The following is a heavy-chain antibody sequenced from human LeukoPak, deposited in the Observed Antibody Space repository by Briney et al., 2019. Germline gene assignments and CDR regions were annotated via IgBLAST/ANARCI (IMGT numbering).Heavy chain of an antibody. Sequence: HPGGSLRLSCAASGFTFSSYAMSWVRQAPGKGLEWVSAISGSGGSTYYADSVKGRFTISRDNSKNTLYLQMNSLRAEDTAVYYCAKVYRNYYDSSGEQFDYWGQGTLVTVSS. D-gene: IGHD3-22*01. V-gene: IGHV3-23*01. CDR1: GFTFSSYA. CDR3: AKVYRNYYDSSGEQFDY. CDR2: ISGSGGST. J-gene: IGHJ4*02.